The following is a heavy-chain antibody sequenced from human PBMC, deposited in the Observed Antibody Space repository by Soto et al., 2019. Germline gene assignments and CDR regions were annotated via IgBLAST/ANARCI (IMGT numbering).Heavy chain of an antibody. D-gene: IGHD6-13*01. J-gene: IGHJ4*02. CDR1: GFSLSSSGVA. CDR3: AHRRGAAAVAY. V-gene: IGHV2-5*02. Sequence: QITLKESGPTLVKPTQTLTLTCSFSGFSLSSSGVAVGWIRQPPGKALEWLALIYWDDDERYSPSLQRRLTISKDTSKNQVVLRITNMDPSDTGTYYCAHRRGAAAVAYWGQGTLVTVSS. CDR2: IYWDDDE.